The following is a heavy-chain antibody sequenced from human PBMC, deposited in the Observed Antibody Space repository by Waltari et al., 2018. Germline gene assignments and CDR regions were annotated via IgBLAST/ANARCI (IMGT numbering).Heavy chain of an antibody. J-gene: IGHJ6*03. CDR3: ARESRAARPGLGNYMDV. D-gene: IGHD6-6*01. CDR1: GGSISSYY. Sequence: QVQLQESGPGLVKPSETLSLTCTVSGGSISSYYWSWIRQPPGKGLEWIGYIYYSGSTNYNPSLKSRVTISVDTSKNQFSLKLSSVTAADTAVYYCARESRAARPGLGNYMDVWGKGTTVTISS. CDR2: IYYSGST. V-gene: IGHV4-59*01.